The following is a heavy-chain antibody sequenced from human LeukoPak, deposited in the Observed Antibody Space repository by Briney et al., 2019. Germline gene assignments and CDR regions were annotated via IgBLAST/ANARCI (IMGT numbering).Heavy chain of an antibody. J-gene: IGHJ3*02. Sequence: HPGGSLRLSCAASGFTFSSYGMHWVRQAPGKGLEWVAVIWYDGSNKYYADSVKGRLTISRDNSKNTLYLQMNSLRAEDTAVYYCARDRYEDSPDGAFDIWGQGTMVTVSS. CDR3: ARDRYEDSPDGAFDI. CDR1: GFTFSSYG. D-gene: IGHD1-1*01. V-gene: IGHV3-33*01. CDR2: IWYDGSNK.